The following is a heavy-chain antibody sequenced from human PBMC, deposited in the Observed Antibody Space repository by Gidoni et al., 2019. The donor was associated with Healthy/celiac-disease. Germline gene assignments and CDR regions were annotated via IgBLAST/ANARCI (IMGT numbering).Heavy chain of an antibody. CDR3: AREDLGGFDY. D-gene: IGHD2-15*01. Sequence: QVQLQESRPGLVKPSETLSLTCTVPGGSIRSYYWSWIRQPPGKGLEWIGYIYYSGSTNYNPPLKSRVTISVDTSKNQFSLKLGSVTAADTAVYYCAREDLGGFDYWGQGTLVTVSS. V-gene: IGHV4-59*01. J-gene: IGHJ4*02. CDR2: IYYSGST. CDR1: GGSIRSYY.